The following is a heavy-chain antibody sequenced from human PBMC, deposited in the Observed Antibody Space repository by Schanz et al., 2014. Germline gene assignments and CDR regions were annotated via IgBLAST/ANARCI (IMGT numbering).Heavy chain of an antibody. CDR2: IIPILGIA. V-gene: IGHV1-69*02. D-gene: IGHD3-10*01. CDR3: GRGFSRSYIDF. Sequence: QVQLVQSGAEVKKPGSSVKVSCKASGGTFSSYSISWVRQAPGQGLEWMGRIIPILGIANYAQKFQGRVTNTAYKSTSTAYMDLSSLRPEDTAVYYCGRGFSRSYIDFWGQGTLITVSS. J-gene: IGHJ4*02. CDR1: GGTFSSYS.